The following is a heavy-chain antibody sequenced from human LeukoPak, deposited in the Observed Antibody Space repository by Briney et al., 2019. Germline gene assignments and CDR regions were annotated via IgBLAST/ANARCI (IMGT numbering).Heavy chain of an antibody. CDR2: INPSGSST. D-gene: IGHD6-13*01. CDR1: GYSFTSRY. CDR3: ARDLGVIAAAGTSVDY. Sequence: ASVKVSCKASGYSFTSRYMHWVRQAPGQGLEWLGLINPSGSSTLYAQKLQGRVTMTTDTSTSTAYMELRSLRSDDTAVYYCARDLGVIAAAGTSVDYWGQGTLVTVSS. V-gene: IGHV1-46*01. J-gene: IGHJ4*02.